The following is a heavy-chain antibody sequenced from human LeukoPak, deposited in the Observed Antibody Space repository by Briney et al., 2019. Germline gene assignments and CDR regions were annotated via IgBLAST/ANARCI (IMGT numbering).Heavy chain of an antibody. CDR1: GYTFAGYY. J-gene: IGHJ4*02. V-gene: IGHV1-2*06. CDR2: INPNSGGT. CDR3: AVRRGNVATRFDC. D-gene: IGHD3-16*01. Sequence: RASVKVSCKASGYTFAGYYMHWVRQAPGQGLEWVGRINPNSGGTNYAQKFQGRVTMTRDTSINTAYMELNRLRSDDTAVYYCAVRRGNVATRFDCWGQGTLVTVSS.